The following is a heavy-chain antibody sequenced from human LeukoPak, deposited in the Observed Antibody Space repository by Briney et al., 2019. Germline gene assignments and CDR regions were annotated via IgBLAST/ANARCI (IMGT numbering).Heavy chain of an antibody. J-gene: IGHJ4*02. CDR3: ARFSFSIVGATTVN. V-gene: IGHV4-39*07. D-gene: IGHD1-26*01. CDR1: GGSISSSSYY. CDR2: IYYSGST. Sequence: SETLSLTCTVSGGSISSSSYYWGWIRQPPGKGLEWIGSIYYSGSTYYNPSLKSRVTISVDTSKNQFSLKLSSVTAADTAVYYCARFSFSIVGATTVNWGQGTLVTVSS.